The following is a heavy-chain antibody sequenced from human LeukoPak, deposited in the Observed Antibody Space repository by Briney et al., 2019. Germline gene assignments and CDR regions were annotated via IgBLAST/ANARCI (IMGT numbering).Heavy chain of an antibody. J-gene: IGHJ4*02. V-gene: IGHV3-23*01. CDR1: GFPFSSYA. CDR3: AKTTTGYSSGRFPGWPVDY. D-gene: IGHD6-19*01. CDR2: IFGRGGST. Sequence: GGSLRLSWAASGFPFSSYAMDWVRQAPGKGLEWVPGIFGRGGSTPYGASGKGRFTIPRANSKNTVYLQMNSLRAEDTAVYYCAKTTTGYSSGRFPGWPVDYWGQGTLVTVSS.